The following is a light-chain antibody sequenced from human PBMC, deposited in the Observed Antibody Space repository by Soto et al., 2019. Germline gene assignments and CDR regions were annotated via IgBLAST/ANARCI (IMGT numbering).Light chain of an antibody. CDR1: QSVGSY. J-gene: IGKJ4*01. V-gene: IGKV3-11*02. CDR2: DAS. Sequence: EIVVTQSPATLSLSPGERATLSCRTSQSVGSYLAWYQKKPGKAPRLLIYDASNRATGIPARFSGSGSGRDFILTISSLEPGDFAVYYCQQRSTWTPLAFGGGNQVEIK. CDR3: QQRSTWTPLA.